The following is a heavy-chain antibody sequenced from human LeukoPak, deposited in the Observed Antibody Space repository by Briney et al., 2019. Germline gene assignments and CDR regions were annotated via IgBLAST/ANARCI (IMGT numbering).Heavy chain of an antibody. V-gene: IGHV1-46*01. CDR2: ISPIGGST. CDR3: ARDNSVREEAWWFNP. J-gene: IGHJ5*02. D-gene: IGHD3-10*01. Sequence: SVNVSFKAFGYTFTSNYMHWVRQAPGQGREGMGLISPIGGSTTYAQKFQGRVTMARDMSTSTDYLELSSLRAEDTALYYCARDNSVREEAWWFNPWGQGTLVTVSS. CDR1: GYTFTSNY.